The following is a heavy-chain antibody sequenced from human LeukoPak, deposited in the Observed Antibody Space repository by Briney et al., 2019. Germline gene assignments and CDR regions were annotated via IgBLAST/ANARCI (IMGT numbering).Heavy chain of an antibody. D-gene: IGHD5-18*01. J-gene: IGHJ4*02. CDR1: GHNFNRYT. CDR2: VSTSNGAT. CDR3: ARVSDTSMVTPGFDS. V-gene: IGHV1-18*01. Sequence: ATVKVSCKTSGHNFNRYTITWVRQAPGQGLEWMGWVSTSNGATNYAEKFQGRVTMTTEAVTKTAYMELRRLTSGDTAMYFCARVSDTSMVTPGFDSWGQGTLVTVS.